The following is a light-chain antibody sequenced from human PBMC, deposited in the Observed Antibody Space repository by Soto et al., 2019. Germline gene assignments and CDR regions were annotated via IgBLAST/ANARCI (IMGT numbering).Light chain of an antibody. CDR2: GAS. Sequence: IVLTQSPGTLSLSPGERATLSCMASQSVSSSYLAWSQQKPGQAPRLLIYGASSRATGITDRFSGSGSGTDFTLTISRLEPEDFAVYYCQEYGSSPWTFGQGTKVDI. CDR3: QEYGSSPWT. V-gene: IGKV3-20*01. J-gene: IGKJ1*01. CDR1: QSVSSSY.